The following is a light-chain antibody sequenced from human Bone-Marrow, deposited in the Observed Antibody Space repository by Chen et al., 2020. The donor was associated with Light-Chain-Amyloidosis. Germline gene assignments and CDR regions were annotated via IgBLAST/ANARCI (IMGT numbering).Light chain of an antibody. CDR2: RDT. V-gene: IGLV3-25*03. CDR1: DLPTKY. CDR3: QSADSSGTYEVI. J-gene: IGLJ2*01. Sequence: SYELTQPPSVSVTPGHTARITCYGDDLPTKYAYWYQQKPGQAPVLVIHRDTARPSGISERFSGSSSGTTATLTISGGQAEDEADYHCQSADSSGTYEVIFGGGTKLTVL.